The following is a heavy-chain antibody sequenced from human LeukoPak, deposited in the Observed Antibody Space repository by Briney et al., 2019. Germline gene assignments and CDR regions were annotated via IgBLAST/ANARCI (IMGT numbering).Heavy chain of an antibody. Sequence: GGSLRLSCAASGFTFSSYSMNWVRQAPGKGLEWVSSISSSSSYIYYADSVRGRFTISRDNAKNSLYLQMNSLRAEDTAVYYCARVAAAGTEYFDYWGQGTLVTVSS. CDR1: GFTFSSYS. CDR2: ISSSSSYI. CDR3: ARVAAAGTEYFDY. D-gene: IGHD6-13*01. J-gene: IGHJ4*02. V-gene: IGHV3-21*01.